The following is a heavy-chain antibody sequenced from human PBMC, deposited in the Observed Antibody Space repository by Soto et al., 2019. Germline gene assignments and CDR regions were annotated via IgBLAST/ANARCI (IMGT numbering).Heavy chain of an antibody. CDR2: IFSDNER. CDR1: GFSLTTGKMG. J-gene: IGHJ6*02. CDR3: ARMNVDSYQFYYAMDV. Sequence: PTLVNPTETLTLTCTVSGFSLTTGKMGVSWIRQPPGKALEWLAHIFSDNERSYSTSLQGRLTISKDTSGSQVVLSMTNVDPVDTATYYCARMNVDSYQFYYAMDVWGQGTTVTVS. V-gene: IGHV2-26*01. D-gene: IGHD4-17*01.